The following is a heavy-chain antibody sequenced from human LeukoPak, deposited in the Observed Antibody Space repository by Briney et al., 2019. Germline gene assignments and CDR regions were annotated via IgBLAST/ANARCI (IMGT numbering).Heavy chain of an antibody. D-gene: IGHD3-10*01. CDR3: ARGYPYGSGSYDWFDP. J-gene: IGHJ5*02. Sequence: ASVKVSCKASGYTFTSYGINWVRQATGQGLEWMGWMNPNSGNTGYAQKFQGRVTMTRNTSISTAYTELSSLRSEDTAVYYCARGYPYGSGSYDWFDPWGQGILVTVSS. CDR2: MNPNSGNT. V-gene: IGHV1-8*02. CDR1: GYTFTSYG.